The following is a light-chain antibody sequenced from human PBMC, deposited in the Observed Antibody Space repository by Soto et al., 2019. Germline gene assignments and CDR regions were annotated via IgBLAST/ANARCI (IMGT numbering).Light chain of an antibody. Sequence: QAVVTQPASVSGSPGQSITISCLGTTRDVGSYTLVSWYQQHPGKAPKIIIYEGNKRPSGVSNRFSGSKSGNTASLTISGLQAEDEAEYYCCSYAGTSSWLFGAGTKLTVL. CDR3: CSYAGTSSWL. CDR1: TRDVGSYTL. V-gene: IGLV2-23*01. CDR2: EGN. J-gene: IGLJ3*02.